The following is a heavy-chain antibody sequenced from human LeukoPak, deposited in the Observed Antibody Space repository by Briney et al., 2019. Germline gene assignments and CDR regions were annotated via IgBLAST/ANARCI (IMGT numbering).Heavy chain of an antibody. CDR2: FDPEDGET. Sequence: ASVKVSCKVSGYTLTELSMHWVRQAPGKGLEWMGGFDPEDGETIYAQKFQGRVTMTEDTSTDTAYMELRSLRSDDTAVYYCARGDDYGDYWGLYWGQGTLVTVSS. D-gene: IGHD4-17*01. CDR1: GYTLTELS. CDR3: ARGDDYGDYWGLY. V-gene: IGHV1-24*01. J-gene: IGHJ4*02.